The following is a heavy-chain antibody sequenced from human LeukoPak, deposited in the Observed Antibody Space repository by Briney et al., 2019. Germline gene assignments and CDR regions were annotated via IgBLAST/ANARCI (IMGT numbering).Heavy chain of an antibody. V-gene: IGHV3-74*01. Sequence: GGSLRLSCAASGFTLSDYWMNWVRQAPGEGLVWVSRINIDGSGTSYADSVKGRFTISRDNAKNTLYLQMNSLRAEDTAVYYCAKDLRSGWCDAFDIWGQGTMVTVSS. CDR1: GFTLSDYW. CDR3: AKDLRSGWCDAFDI. J-gene: IGHJ3*02. D-gene: IGHD6-19*01. CDR2: INIDGSGT.